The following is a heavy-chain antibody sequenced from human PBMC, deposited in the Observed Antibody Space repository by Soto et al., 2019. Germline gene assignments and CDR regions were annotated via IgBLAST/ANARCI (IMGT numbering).Heavy chain of an antibody. CDR3: ARGSPYYYESSGHYKGAPYFDY. CDR1: VGSFSDYY. CDR2: INHSGST. J-gene: IGHJ4*02. V-gene: IGHV4-34*01. D-gene: IGHD3-22*01. Sequence: PSETLSLTCAVYVGSFSDYYWSWIRQPPGKGLEWIGEINHSGSTNYSPSLKRRVTISVDTSKNQFSLKLNSVAAADTAVYYCARGSPYYYESSGHYKGAPYFDYWGQGTLVTVSS.